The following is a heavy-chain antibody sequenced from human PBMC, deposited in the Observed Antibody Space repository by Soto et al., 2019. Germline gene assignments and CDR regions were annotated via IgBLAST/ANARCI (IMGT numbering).Heavy chain of an antibody. J-gene: IGHJ4*02. CDR3: ARLDLTYYFDY. V-gene: IGHV4-61*01. Sequence: SETLSLTCSVSGGSVSSVNDYWSWIRQPPGKGLEWIGYIYHSGITNYNPSLKSRVTISLDTSKNQCSLTLTSVTAADTAVYYCARLDLTYYFDYWGQGTPVTAPQ. CDR1: GGSVSSVNDY. D-gene: IGHD3-16*01. CDR2: IYHSGIT.